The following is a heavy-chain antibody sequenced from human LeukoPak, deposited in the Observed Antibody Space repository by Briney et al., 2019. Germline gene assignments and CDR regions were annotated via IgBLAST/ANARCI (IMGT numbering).Heavy chain of an antibody. Sequence: GGSLRLSCAASGFTFNNYAMSWVRQAPGKGLEWVSAISGSGGSTYYADSVKGRFTISRDNSKNTLYLQMNSLRAEDTAVYYCAKETLYSYGYLDYWGQGTLVTVSS. CDR3: AKETLYSYGYLDY. CDR2: ISGSGGST. V-gene: IGHV3-23*01. D-gene: IGHD5-18*01. J-gene: IGHJ4*02. CDR1: GFTFNNYA.